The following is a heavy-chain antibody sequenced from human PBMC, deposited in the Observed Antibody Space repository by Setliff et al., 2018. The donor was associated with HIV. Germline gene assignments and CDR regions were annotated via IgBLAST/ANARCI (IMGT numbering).Heavy chain of an antibody. CDR3: AREDSSYHYFDS. Sequence: PSETLSLTCTVPGGSINDQYFSWIRQPPGKGLEWIGSIDYSESTKYNPSLNSRGTISLDKPKNELSLKLTSVTAADTAVYYCAREDSSYHYFDSWGQGMLVTVSS. V-gene: IGHV4-59*11. CDR1: GGSINDQY. D-gene: IGHD3-22*01. J-gene: IGHJ4*02. CDR2: IDYSEST.